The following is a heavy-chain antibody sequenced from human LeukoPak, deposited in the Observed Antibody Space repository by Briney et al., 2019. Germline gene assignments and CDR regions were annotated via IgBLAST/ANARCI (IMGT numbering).Heavy chain of an antibody. J-gene: IGHJ4*02. CDR3: ARRGGTFDL. CDR1: GGTMSGYY. V-gene: IGHV4-59*01. Sequence: PPETLSLTCTVSGGTMSGYYWTWLRQPPGKGLEWIGYIYYSGGTNYNPSLKSRVTISIDTSKNHLSLRLNSVTAADTAVYYCARRGGTFDLWGQGTLVTVSS. CDR2: IYYSGGT.